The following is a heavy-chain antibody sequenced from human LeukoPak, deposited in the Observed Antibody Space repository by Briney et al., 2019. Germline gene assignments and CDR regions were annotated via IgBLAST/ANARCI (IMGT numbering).Heavy chain of an antibody. CDR3: ARDPFLGGPDFLDY. CDR2: TLAEESIK. Sequence: GRSLRLSCTVSGFPFTDYVIHWVRQAPGKGLEWVAVTLAEESIKSYSDSVRGRFTISRDNFKNILYLQMDSLGLEDTAVYFCARDPFLGGPDFLDYWGRGTLVTVPS. CDR1: GFPFTDYV. J-gene: IGHJ4*02. D-gene: IGHD1-26*01. V-gene: IGHV3-30*03.